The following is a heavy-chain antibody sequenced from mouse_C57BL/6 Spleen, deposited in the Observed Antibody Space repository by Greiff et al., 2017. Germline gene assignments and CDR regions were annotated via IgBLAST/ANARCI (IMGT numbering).Heavy chain of an antibody. V-gene: IGHV1-59*01. CDR3: AREDGYSVDY. CDR2: IDPSDSYT. J-gene: IGHJ2*01. D-gene: IGHD2-3*01. Sequence: QVQLQQPGAELVRPGTSVKLSCKASGYTFTSYWMHWVKPRPGQGLEWIGVIDPSDSYTNYNQKFKGKATLTVDTSASTAYMQLRSLTSEDSAVYYCAREDGYSVDYWGQGTTLTVSS. CDR1: GYTFTSYW.